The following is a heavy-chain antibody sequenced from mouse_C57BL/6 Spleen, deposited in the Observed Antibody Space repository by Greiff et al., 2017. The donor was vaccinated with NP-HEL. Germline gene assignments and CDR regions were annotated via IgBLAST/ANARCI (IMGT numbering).Heavy chain of an antibody. CDR3: ARSLGRWFAY. V-gene: IGHV1-18*01. D-gene: IGHD4-1*01. J-gene: IGHJ3*01. CDR2: INPNNGGT. CDR1: GYTFTDYN. Sequence: EVQLQESGPELVKPGASVKIPCKASGYTFTDYNMDWVKQSHGKSLEWIGDINPNNGGTIYNQKFKGKATLTVDKSSSTAYMELRSLTSEDTAVYYCARSLGRWFAYWGQGTLVTVSA.